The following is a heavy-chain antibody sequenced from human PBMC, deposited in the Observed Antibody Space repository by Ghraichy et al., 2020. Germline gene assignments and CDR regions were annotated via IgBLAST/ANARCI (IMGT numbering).Heavy chain of an antibody. CDR2: IYYTGST. CDR1: GGSMRSYY. D-gene: IGHD1-26*01. Sequence: ETLSLTCTVAGGSMRSYYWSWIRQTPGKGLEYIGYIYYTGSTNYNPSLNSRVTMSIDTSKNQFSLKLTSVSPADTGIYYCAREDSGNYPNVLDSWGQGTLVTVSS. V-gene: IGHV4-59*01. CDR3: AREDSGNYPNVLDS. J-gene: IGHJ4*02.